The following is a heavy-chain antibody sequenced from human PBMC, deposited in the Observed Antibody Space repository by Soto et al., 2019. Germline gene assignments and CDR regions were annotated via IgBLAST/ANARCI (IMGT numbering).Heavy chain of an antibody. D-gene: IGHD3-9*01. Sequence: GASVKVSCKASGGTFSSYAISWVRQAPGQGLEWMGGIIPIFGTANYAQKFQGRVTITADESTSTAYMELSSLRSEDTAVYYCARGAVLTGYYGYYYGMDVWGQGTTVTVS. J-gene: IGHJ6*02. V-gene: IGHV1-69*13. CDR3: ARGAVLTGYYGYYYGMDV. CDR1: GGTFSSYA. CDR2: IIPIFGTA.